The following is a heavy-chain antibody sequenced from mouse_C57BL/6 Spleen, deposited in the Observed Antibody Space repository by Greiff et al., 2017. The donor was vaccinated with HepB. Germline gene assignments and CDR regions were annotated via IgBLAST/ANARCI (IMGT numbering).Heavy chain of an antibody. D-gene: IGHD2-2*01. V-gene: IGHV1-26*01. CDR2: INPNNGGT. Sequence: EVQLQQSGPELVKPGASVKISCKASGYTFTDYYMNWVKQSHGKSLEWIGDINPNNGGTSYNQKFKGKATLTVDKSSSTAYMELRSLTSEDSAVYYCARKGHYGYDEYYFDYWGQGTTLTVSS. CDR3: ARKGHYGYDEYYFDY. CDR1: GYTFTDYY. J-gene: IGHJ2*01.